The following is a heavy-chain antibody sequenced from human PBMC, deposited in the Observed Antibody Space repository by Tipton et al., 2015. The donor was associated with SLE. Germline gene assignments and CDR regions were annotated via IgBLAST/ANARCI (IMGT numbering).Heavy chain of an antibody. CDR1: GYTFTSYG. CDR2: MNPNSGNT. V-gene: IGHV1-8*02. Sequence: QLVQSGAEVKKPGASVKVSCKASGYTFTSYGINWVRQATGQGLEWMGWMNPNSGNTGYAQKFQGRVTMTRNTSISTAYMELSSLRSEDTAVYYCAREPRAAAGIGGDYWGQGTLVTASS. CDR3: AREPRAAAGIGGDY. D-gene: IGHD6-13*01. J-gene: IGHJ4*02.